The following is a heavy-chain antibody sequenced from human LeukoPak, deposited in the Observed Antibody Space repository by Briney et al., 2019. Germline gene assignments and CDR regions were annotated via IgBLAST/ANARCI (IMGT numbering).Heavy chain of an antibody. CDR2: ISRDSDII. CDR1: GFTFGSFS. V-gene: IGHV3-48*04. D-gene: IGHD1-20*01. CDR3: ARDLNWKLDC. Sequence: GGSLRLSCAASGFTFGSFSMNWVRQAPGKGREYISYISRDSDIIYYADSVMGRFTISRDNAKNSMYLQMNSLRAEDTAVYYCARDLNWKLDCWGQGTLVTVSS. J-gene: IGHJ4*02.